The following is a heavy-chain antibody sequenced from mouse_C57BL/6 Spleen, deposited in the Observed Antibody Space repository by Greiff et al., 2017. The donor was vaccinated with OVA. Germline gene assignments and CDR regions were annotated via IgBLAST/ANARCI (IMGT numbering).Heavy chain of an antibody. J-gene: IGHJ4*01. CDR2: IDPSDSYT. CDR1: GYTFTSYW. Sequence: VQLQQPGAELVMPGASVKLSCKASGYTFTSYWMHWVKQRPGQGLEWIGEIDPSDSYTNYNQKFKGKSTLTVDKSSSTAYMQLSSLTSEDSAVYYCARRGYYDSYYAMDYWGQGTSVTVSS. D-gene: IGHD2-4*01. V-gene: IGHV1-69*01. CDR3: ARRGYYDSYYAMDY.